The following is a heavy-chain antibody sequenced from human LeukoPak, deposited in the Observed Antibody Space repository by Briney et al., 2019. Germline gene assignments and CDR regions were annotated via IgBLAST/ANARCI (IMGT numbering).Heavy chain of an antibody. V-gene: IGHV4-39*07. CDR2: IYYSGST. Sequence: SETLSLTCTVSGGSISSSSYYWGWIRQPPGKGLEWIGSIYYSGSTYYNPSLKSRVTISVDTSKNQFSLKLSSVTAADTAVYYCAREISGGYPHGYWYFDLWGRGTLVTVSS. CDR1: GGSISSSSYY. J-gene: IGHJ2*01. D-gene: IGHD1-1*01. CDR3: AREISGGYPHGYWYFDL.